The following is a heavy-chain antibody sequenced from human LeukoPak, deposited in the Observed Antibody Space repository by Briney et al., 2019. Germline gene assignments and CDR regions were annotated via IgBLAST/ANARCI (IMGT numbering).Heavy chain of an antibody. CDR3: ARPTTVTTSWPGDYYGMDV. J-gene: IGHJ6*02. V-gene: IGHV1-18*01. D-gene: IGHD4-17*01. CDR2: ISAYNGNT. Sequence: ASVKVSCKASGYTFTSYGISWVRQAPGQGLEWMGWISAYNGNTNYAQKPQGRVTMTTDTSTSTAYMELRSLRSDDTAVYYCARPTTVTTSWPGDYYGMDVWGQGTTVTVSS. CDR1: GYTFTSYG.